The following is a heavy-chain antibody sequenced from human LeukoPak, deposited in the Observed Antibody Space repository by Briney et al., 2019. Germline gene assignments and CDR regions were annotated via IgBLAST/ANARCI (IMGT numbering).Heavy chain of an antibody. CDR2: IYYSGST. CDR1: GGSISTSNYY. CDR3: ARTRRGLWFLDY. D-gene: IGHD5-18*01. J-gene: IGHJ4*02. Sequence: PSETLSLTCTVSGGSISTSNYYWGWIRQPPGKGLEWIGSIYYSGSTYYNPSLKSRVTISVDTSKNQFSLKLSSVTAADTAVYYCARTRRGLWFLDYWGQGTLVTVSS. V-gene: IGHV4-39*07.